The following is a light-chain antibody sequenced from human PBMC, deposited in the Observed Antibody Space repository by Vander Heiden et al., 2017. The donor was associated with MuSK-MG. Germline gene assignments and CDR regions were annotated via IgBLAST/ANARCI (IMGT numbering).Light chain of an antibody. V-gene: IGKV1-39*01. CDR2: AAS. CDR1: QSIAKY. J-gene: IGKJ2*03. CDR3: RQTYTTLYS. Sequence: DIQMNQSPSSLSASVGERVSITCRASQSIAKYLSWHQQKPGKAPKLLIYAASSLQGDVPSRFSGSGSGTDFTLTISSLQPEDFATYYCRQTYTTLYSFGQGTKLEI.